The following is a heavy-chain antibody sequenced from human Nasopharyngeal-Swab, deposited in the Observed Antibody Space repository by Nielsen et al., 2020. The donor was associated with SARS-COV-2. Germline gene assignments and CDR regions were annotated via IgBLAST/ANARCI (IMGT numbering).Heavy chain of an antibody. CDR3: VKGPPAVIHYFDY. CDR2: ISGSGGST. J-gene: IGHJ4*02. CDR1: GFSISGYW. V-gene: IGHV3-23*01. Sequence: GGSLRLSCAASGFSISGYWMHWVRQAPGKGLEWVSAISGSGGSTYYADSVKGRFTISRDNSKNTLYLQMNSLRAEDTAAYYCVKGPPAVIHYFDYWGQGTLVTVSS. D-gene: IGHD2-21*01.